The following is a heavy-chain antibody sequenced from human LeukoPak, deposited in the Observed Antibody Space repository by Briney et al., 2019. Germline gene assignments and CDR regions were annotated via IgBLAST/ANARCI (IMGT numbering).Heavy chain of an antibody. Sequence: GGSLRLSCAASGFTFSSYAMRWVRQAPGKGLEWVSAIGSGSGGTTIYADSVKGRFTISRDNSKNTLYLQMSSLRGEDTAVYYCAKNYESGRGVPYGMDVWGQGTTVTVTS. CDR3: AKNYESGRGVPYGMDV. J-gene: IGHJ6*02. V-gene: IGHV3-23*01. D-gene: IGHD3-10*01. CDR1: GFTFSSYA. CDR2: IGSGSGGTT.